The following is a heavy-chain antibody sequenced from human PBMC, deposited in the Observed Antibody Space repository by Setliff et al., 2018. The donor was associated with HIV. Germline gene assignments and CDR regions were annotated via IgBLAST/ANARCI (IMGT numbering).Heavy chain of an antibody. CDR3: ARRDGYSYGFYFDY. Sequence: PSETLSLTCTVSGGSISSSSYYWGWIRQPPGKGLEWIGSIYYSGSTYYNPSLKSQLTISVYTSKNQFSLKLSSVTAADTAVYYCARRDGYSYGFYFDYWGQGTLVTVSS. CDR2: IYYSGST. CDR1: GGSISSSSYY. J-gene: IGHJ4*02. V-gene: IGHV4-39*01. D-gene: IGHD5-18*01.